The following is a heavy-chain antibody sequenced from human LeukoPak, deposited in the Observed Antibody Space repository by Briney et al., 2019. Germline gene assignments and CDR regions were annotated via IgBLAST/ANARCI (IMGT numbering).Heavy chain of an antibody. J-gene: IGHJ4*02. V-gene: IGHV4-34*01. CDR1: GGSFSGYY. CDR2: INHSGST. CDR3: ARWGLGYCSSTSCYKFDY. D-gene: IGHD2-2*02. Sequence: SETLSLTCAVYGGSFSGYYWSWIRQPPGKGLEWIGEINHSGSTNYIPSLKSRVTISVDTSKNQFSLKLSSVTAADTAVYYCARWGLGYCSSTSCYKFDYWGQGTLVTVSS.